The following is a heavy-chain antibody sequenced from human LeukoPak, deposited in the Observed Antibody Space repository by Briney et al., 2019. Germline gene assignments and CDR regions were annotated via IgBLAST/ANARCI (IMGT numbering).Heavy chain of an antibody. V-gene: IGHV3-30*18. CDR3: AKCRGIAAAHWYGMDV. J-gene: IGHJ6*02. D-gene: IGHD6-13*01. CDR1: GFIFSSYG. Sequence: GPLRLSCAASGFIFSSYGMHWVRQAPGKGLEWVAVISYDGSKKYYADSVKGRFTISRDNSKNMLYLQMNSLRAEDTAVYYCAKCRGIAAAHWYGMDVWGQGTTVTVSS. CDR2: ISYDGSKK.